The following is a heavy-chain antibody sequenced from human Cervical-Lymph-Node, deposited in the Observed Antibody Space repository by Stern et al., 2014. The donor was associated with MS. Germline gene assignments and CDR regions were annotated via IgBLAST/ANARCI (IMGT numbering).Heavy chain of an antibody. V-gene: IGHV3-48*02. CDR3: ARVLGDDILTGYYDYYYYGMDV. D-gene: IGHD3-9*01. J-gene: IGHJ6*02. Sequence: EVQLEESGGGLVQPGGSLRLSCAASGFTFSSYSMNWVRQAPGKGLEWVSYISSSSSTIYYADSVKGRFTISRDNAKNSLYLQMNSLRDEDTAVYYCARVLGDDILTGYYDYYYYGMDVWGQGTTVTVSS. CDR1: GFTFSSYS. CDR2: ISSSSSTI.